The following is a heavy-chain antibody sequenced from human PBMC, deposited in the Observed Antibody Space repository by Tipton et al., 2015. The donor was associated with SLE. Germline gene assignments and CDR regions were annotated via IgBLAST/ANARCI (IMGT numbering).Heavy chain of an antibody. D-gene: IGHD1/OR15-1a*01. V-gene: IGHV4-61*09. CDR3: ARGNSVWPYYLDF. CDR2: FYIGGTT. CDR1: GGSISSGGYY. J-gene: IGHJ4*02. Sequence: TLSLTCTVSGGSISSGGYYWTWIRQPAGKGLEWIGHFYIGGTTNYNPSLKSRITISQDTSKDQFSLRLTSVTAADTAVYYCARGNSVWPYYLDFWGQGTMVTVSS.